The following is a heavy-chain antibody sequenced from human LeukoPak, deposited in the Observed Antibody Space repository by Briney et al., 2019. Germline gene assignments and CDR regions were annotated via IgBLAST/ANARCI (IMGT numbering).Heavy chain of an antibody. Sequence: QTLSLTCAISGDSVSSNSAAWNWIRQSPSRGLEWLGRTYYRSKWYNDYAVSVKSRITINPDTSKNQFSLQLNSVTPEDTAVYYCAREIAVAGRYYYYGMDAWGQGTTVTVSS. CDR2: TYYRSKWYN. J-gene: IGHJ6*02. CDR1: GDSVSSNSAA. CDR3: AREIAVAGRYYYYGMDA. V-gene: IGHV6-1*01. D-gene: IGHD6-19*01.